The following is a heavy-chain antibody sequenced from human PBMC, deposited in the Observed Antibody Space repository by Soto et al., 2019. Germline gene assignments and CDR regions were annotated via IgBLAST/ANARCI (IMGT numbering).Heavy chain of an antibody. CDR1: GFTFSSYE. V-gene: IGHV3-48*03. J-gene: IGHJ6*02. D-gene: IGHD2-15*01. Sequence: GGSLRLSCAASGFTFSSYEMNWVRQAPGKGLEWVSYISSSGSTIYYADAVKGRFTISRDNAKNSLYLQMNSLRAEDTAVYYCARSYPLGYCSGGSCYSYYYYGMDVWGQGTTGTVSS. CDR2: ISSSGSTI. CDR3: ARSYPLGYCSGGSCYSYYYYGMDV.